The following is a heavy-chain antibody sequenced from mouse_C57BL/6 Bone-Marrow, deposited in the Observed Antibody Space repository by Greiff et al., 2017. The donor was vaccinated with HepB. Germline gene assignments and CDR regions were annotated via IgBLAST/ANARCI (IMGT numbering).Heavy chain of an antibody. J-gene: IGHJ4*01. CDR1: GYTFTSYW. V-gene: IGHV1-64*01. CDR3: AIWPDGYCAMDY. D-gene: IGHD1-1*02. CDR2: IHPNSGST. Sequence: QVQLQQPGAELVKPGASVKLSCKASGYTFTSYWMHWVKQRPGQGLEWIGMIHPNSGSTNYNEKFKSKATLTVDKSSSTAYMQLSSLTSEDSAVYYCAIWPDGYCAMDYWGQGTSVTVSS.